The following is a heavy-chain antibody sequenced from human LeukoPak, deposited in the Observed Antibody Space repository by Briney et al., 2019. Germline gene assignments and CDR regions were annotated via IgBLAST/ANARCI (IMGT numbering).Heavy chain of an antibody. J-gene: IGHJ3*02. CDR1: GFAFSSYS. D-gene: IGHD7-27*01. CDR3: ARDLNWGAGALDI. V-gene: IGHV3-21*01. CDR2: INVSPAYI. Sequence: GGSLRLSCAASGFAFSSYSMSWVRQAPGKGLEWVSSINVSPAYISYADSVKGRFTTSRDNAKNSLYLQMNSLRAEDTAVYFCARDLNWGAGALDIWGQGTVVTVSS.